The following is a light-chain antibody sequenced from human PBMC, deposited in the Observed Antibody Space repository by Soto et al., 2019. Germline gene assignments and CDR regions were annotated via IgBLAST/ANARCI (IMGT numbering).Light chain of an antibody. V-gene: IGKV1-5*01. CDR2: AAS. J-gene: IGKJ2*01. CDR3: QHGDT. CDR1: QSISSW. Sequence: DIQMTQSPSTLSASVGDRVTITCRASQSISSWLAWYQQKPGKAPKLLIYAASRLESGVPSRFSGSGSGTEFTLTISRLQPDEFATYSSQHGDTFGQGTKLEIK.